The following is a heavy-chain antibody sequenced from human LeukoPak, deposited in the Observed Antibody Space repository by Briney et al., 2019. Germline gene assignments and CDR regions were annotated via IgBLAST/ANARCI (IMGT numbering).Heavy chain of an antibody. CDR1: GFTFSYYG. Sequence: GGSLRLSCAASGFTFSYYGMHWVRQAPGMGLERVAVISYGGSNKYYADSVKGRFTISRDNSKNTLYLQMNSLRAEDTAVYYCAREKGYCTNGVRYYKSGIDYWGQGTLVTVSS. CDR2: ISYGGSNK. D-gene: IGHD2-8*01. V-gene: IGHV3-30*03. CDR3: AREKGYCTNGVRYYKSGIDY. J-gene: IGHJ4*02.